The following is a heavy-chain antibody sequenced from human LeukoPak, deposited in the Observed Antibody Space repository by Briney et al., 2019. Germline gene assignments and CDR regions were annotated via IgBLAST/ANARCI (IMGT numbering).Heavy chain of an antibody. D-gene: IGHD3-16*01. CDR2: LGRTGEYK. CDR1: GFTYTDYS. Sequence: QPGVSLRLSCSASGFTYTDYSMSWVRQVPGKGLEWVSGLGRTGEYKYYADSVKGRFTISRDNSKDMVFLQMNSLRAEDTAIYYVWKDRPWGPCLPMEAWGKGTRS. V-gene: IGHV3-23*01. CDR3: WKDRPWGPCLPMEA. J-gene: IGHJ6*04.